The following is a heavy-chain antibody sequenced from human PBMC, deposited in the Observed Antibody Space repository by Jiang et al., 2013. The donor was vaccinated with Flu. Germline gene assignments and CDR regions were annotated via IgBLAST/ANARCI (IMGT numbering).Heavy chain of an antibody. CDR3: TTDLPLLFAHNAGY. CDR1: GLTFSKTW. D-gene: IGHD3-10*01. CDR2: IKSKSDGETT. V-gene: IGHV3-15*07. Sequence: VQLVESGGGLVKPGGPLRLSCAVSGLTFSKTWMNWVRQGPGKGLEWVARIKSKSDGETTAYAAPVKGRSTISRDESKNTLYLQMNSLKTDDTAVYYCTTDLPLLFAHNAGYWGQGTLVTVSS. J-gene: IGHJ4*02.